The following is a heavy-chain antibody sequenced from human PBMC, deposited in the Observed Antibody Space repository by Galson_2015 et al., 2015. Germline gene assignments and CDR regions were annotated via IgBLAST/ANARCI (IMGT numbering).Heavy chain of an antibody. CDR3: ARRGDYYGSGSYHLFDY. D-gene: IGHD3-10*01. Sequence: SVKVSCKASGYTFTSYYMHWERQAPGQGLEWMGIINPSGGSTSYAQKFQGRVTMTRDTSTSTVYMELSSLRSEDTAVYYCARRGDYYGSGSYHLFDYWGQGTLVTVSS. J-gene: IGHJ4*02. V-gene: IGHV1-46*01. CDR1: GYTFTSYY. CDR2: INPSGGST.